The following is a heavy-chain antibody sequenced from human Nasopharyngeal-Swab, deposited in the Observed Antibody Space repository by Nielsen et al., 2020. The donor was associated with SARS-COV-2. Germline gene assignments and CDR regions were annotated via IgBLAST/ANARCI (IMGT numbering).Heavy chain of an antibody. J-gene: IGHJ4*02. Sequence: SETLSLTCTVSGCSISSYYWSWIRQPPGKGLEWIGYIYYSGSPNSNPSLKSRVTISVDTSTTPFSLKLPSLTASDPAVYYFAGGFDYWGQGTLVTVSS. CDR3: AGGFDY. CDR1: GCSISSYY. V-gene: IGHV4-59*13. CDR2: IYYSGSP.